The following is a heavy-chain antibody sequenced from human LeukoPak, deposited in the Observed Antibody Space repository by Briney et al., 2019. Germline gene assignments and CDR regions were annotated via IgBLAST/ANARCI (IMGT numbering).Heavy chain of an antibody. V-gene: IGHV3-48*01. D-gene: IGHD3-10*01. CDR1: GFTFSSYS. Sequence: PGGSLRLSCVASGFTFSSYSMNWVRQAPGKGLEWVSYISSGSSTIFYADSVKGRFTISRDNAKNSLYLQMNSLRGEDTAVYYCARDLEQVRGVIHYGMDVWGQGTTVTVSS. J-gene: IGHJ6*02. CDR3: ARDLEQVRGVIHYGMDV. CDR2: ISSGSSTI.